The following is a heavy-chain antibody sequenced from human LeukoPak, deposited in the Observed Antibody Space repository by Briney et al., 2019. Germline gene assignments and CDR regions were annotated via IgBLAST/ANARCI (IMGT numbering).Heavy chain of an antibody. D-gene: IGHD2-21*01. CDR2: ISSSSSYI. Sequence: GGSLRLSCAASGFTFSYYGMSWVRQAPGKGGEWVSSISSSSSYIYYADSVKGRFTISRDNAKNSLYLQINSLRAEDTAVYYCARGDGIVVLRYWGQGTLVTVSS. V-gene: IGHV3-21*01. CDR1: GFTFSYYG. J-gene: IGHJ4*02. CDR3: ARGDGIVVLRY.